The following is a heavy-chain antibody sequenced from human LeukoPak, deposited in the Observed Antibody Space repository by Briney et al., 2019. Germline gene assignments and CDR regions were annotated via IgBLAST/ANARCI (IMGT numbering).Heavy chain of an antibody. V-gene: IGHV3-23*01. CDR1: GFTFSSYA. D-gene: IGHD3-22*01. CDR3: AKDRYYYDSSGYYNWVDP. CDR2: ISGSGGST. Sequence: PGGSLRLSCAASGFTFSSYAMSWVRQAPGKGLGWVSAISGSGGSTYYADSVKGRFTISRDNSKNTLYLQMNSLRAEDTAVYYCAKDRYYYDSSGYYNWVDPRGQGTLVTVSS. J-gene: IGHJ5*02.